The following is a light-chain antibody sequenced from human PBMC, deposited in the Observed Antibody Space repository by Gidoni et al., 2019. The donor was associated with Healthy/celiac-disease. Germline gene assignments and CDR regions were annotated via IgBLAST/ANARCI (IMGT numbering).Light chain of an antibody. CDR3: QQYNNWSRT. V-gene: IGKV3-15*01. CDR2: GAS. Sequence: DIVMTMSPATLSVSPGERATLSCRASQSVSSNLAWYQQNPGQAPRLLIYGASTRATGIPARFSGSGSGTEFTLTISSLQSEDFAVYYCQQYNNWSRTFGQGTKVEIK. J-gene: IGKJ1*01. CDR1: QSVSSN.